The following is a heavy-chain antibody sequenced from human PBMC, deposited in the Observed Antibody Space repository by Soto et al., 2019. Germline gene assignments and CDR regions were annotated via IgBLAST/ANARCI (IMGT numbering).Heavy chain of an antibody. J-gene: IGHJ3*02. CDR2: IKSKTGGGTT. Sequence: EVQLVESGGGLVKPGGSLRLSCAASGFTFSNAWMNWVRQAPGKGLAWVGRIKSKTGGGTTDYAAPVKGRFTISRDDSKNTLYLQMNSLKTEDTAVYYCTTRILGYCSGGSCHGHAFDIWGQGTMVTVSS. D-gene: IGHD2-15*01. V-gene: IGHV3-15*07. CDR1: GFTFSNAW. CDR3: TTRILGYCSGGSCHGHAFDI.